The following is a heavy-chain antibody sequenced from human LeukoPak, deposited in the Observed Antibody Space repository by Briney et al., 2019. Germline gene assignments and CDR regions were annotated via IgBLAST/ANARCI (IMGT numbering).Heavy chain of an antibody. J-gene: IGHJ4*02. CDR3: AKVYSGYGYFDY. V-gene: IGHV3-43*01. CDR1: GFTFDDYT. Sequence: GGSLRLSCAASGFTFDDYTMHWVRQAPGKGLEWVSLISWDGGSTYYADSVKGRFTISRDNSKNTLYLQMNSLRAEDTAVYYCAKVYSGYGYFDYWGQGTLVTVSS. D-gene: IGHD5-12*01. CDR2: ISWDGGST.